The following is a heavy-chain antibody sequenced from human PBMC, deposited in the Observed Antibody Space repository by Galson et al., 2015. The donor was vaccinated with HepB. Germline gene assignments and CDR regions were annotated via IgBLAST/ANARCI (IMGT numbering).Heavy chain of an antibody. Sequence: SLRLSCAASGFTFDDYAMHWVRQAPGKGLEWVSGISWNSGSIGYADSVKGRFTISRDNAKNSLYLQMNSLRAEDPAVYYCAKGRTAMVDAFDIWGQGTMVTVSS. V-gene: IGHV3-9*01. J-gene: IGHJ3*02. D-gene: IGHD5-18*01. CDR2: ISWNSGSI. CDR3: AKGRTAMVDAFDI. CDR1: GFTFDDYA.